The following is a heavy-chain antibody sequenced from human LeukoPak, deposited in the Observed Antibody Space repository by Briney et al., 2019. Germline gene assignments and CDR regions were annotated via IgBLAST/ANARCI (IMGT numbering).Heavy chain of an antibody. J-gene: IGHJ4*02. D-gene: IGHD3-10*01. V-gene: IGHV4-34*01. Sequence: SETLSLTCAVYGGSFSGYYWSWIRQPPGKGLEWIGEINHSGSTNYNPSLKSRVTISVDTSKNQFSLKLSSVTAADTAVYYCAREDTCYYGSGSYSHWGQGTLVTVSS. CDR2: INHSGST. CDR1: GGSFSGYY. CDR3: AREDTCYYGSGSYSH.